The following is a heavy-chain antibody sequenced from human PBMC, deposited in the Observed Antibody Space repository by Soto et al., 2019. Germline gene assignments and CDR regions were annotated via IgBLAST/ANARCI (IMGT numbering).Heavy chain of an antibody. Sequence: QVQLQESGPGLVKPSQTLSLTCTVSGGSISSGGYYWSWIRQHPGKGLEWIGYIYYSGSTYYNPSLKSRVTISVDTSKNQFSLKLSSVTAADTAVYYCARGVLDALVHAFDIWGQGTMVTVSS. D-gene: IGHD2-8*01. J-gene: IGHJ3*02. CDR3: ARGVLDALVHAFDI. CDR2: IYYSGST. CDR1: GGSISSGGYY. V-gene: IGHV4-31*03.